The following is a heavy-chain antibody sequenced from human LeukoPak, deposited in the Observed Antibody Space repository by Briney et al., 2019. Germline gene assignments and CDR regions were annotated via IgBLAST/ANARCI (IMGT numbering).Heavy chain of an antibody. J-gene: IGHJ4*02. D-gene: IGHD3-3*01. CDR2: INPNSGGT. Sequence: ASVKVSCKASGYTFTGYYMHWVRQAPGQGLEWMGWINPNSGGTNYAQKFQGRVTMTRDTSISTAYMELSRLRSDDTAVYYCARVTPRGLRFLEWLSPLGYWGQGTLVTASS. CDR3: ARVTPRGLRFLEWLSPLGY. V-gene: IGHV1-2*02. CDR1: GYTFTGYY.